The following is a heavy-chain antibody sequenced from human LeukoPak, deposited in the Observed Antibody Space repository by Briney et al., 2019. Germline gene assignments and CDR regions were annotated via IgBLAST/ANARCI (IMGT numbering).Heavy chain of an antibody. V-gene: IGHV4-59*01. D-gene: IGHD3-10*01. Sequence: SETLSLTCTVSGGSISSYYWSWIRQPPGKGLEWIGYIYYSGSTNYNPSLKSRVIITVDTSKNQFSLKLSSVTAADTAVYYCAREKRGGYYGSGSYYSDMDVWGQGTTVTVSS. CDR2: IYYSGST. CDR1: GGSISSYY. CDR3: AREKRGGYYGSGSYYSDMDV. J-gene: IGHJ6*02.